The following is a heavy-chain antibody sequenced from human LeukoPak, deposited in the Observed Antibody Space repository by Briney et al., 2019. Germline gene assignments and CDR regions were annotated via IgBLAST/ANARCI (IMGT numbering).Heavy chain of an antibody. CDR3: ARHDGARGYSYAH. Sequence: SETLSHTCTVSGGSISSSSYYWGWIRQPPGKGLEWIGSIYYSGSTYYNPSLKSRVTISVDTSKNQFSLKLSSVTAADTAVYYCARHDGARGYSYAHWGQGTLVTASS. V-gene: IGHV4-39*01. CDR1: GGSISSSSYY. CDR2: IYYSGST. J-gene: IGHJ4*02. D-gene: IGHD5-18*01.